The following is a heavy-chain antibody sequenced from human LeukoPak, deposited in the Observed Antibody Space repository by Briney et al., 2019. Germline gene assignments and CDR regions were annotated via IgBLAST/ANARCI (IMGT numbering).Heavy chain of an antibody. Sequence: SETLSLTCTVSDGSITRSSYYWGWIRQSPGEGLDWIGSIYYSGITYYNPSLQGRVTMSVDTSKNQFSLKLNSVTVADTAVYYCARLRVTTGFDYWDQGIPVTVSS. J-gene: IGHJ4*02. CDR2: IYYSGIT. D-gene: IGHD2-21*02. CDR3: ARLRVTTGFDY. V-gene: IGHV4-39*01. CDR1: DGSITRSSYY.